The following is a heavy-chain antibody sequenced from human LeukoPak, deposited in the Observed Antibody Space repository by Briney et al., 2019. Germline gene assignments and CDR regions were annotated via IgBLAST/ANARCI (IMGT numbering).Heavy chain of an antibody. Sequence: GGSLRLSCAASGFIVSSNYMSSVRQAPGKGLEWVSIIYSGGNTYYADSVKGRFTISRDNSKNTLYLQMNSLRAEDTAVYYCARDRTYFDYWGQGTLVTVSS. CDR3: ARDRTYFDY. D-gene: IGHD3-16*01. J-gene: IGHJ4*02. CDR2: IYSGGNT. V-gene: IGHV3-66*02. CDR1: GFIVSSNY.